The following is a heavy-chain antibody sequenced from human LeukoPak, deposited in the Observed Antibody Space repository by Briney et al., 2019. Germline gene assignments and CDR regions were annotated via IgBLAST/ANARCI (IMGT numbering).Heavy chain of an antibody. V-gene: IGHV3-30*18. J-gene: IGHJ4*02. CDR1: GFTFSSYG. Sequence: GGSLRLSCAPSGFTFSSYGMHWVRQAPGKGLEWVAVISYDGSNKYYADSVKGRFTISRDNSKNTLYLQMNSLRAEDTAVYYCAKAAVAGLYFDYWGQGTLVTVSS. CDR2: ISYDGSNK. D-gene: IGHD6-19*01. CDR3: AKAAVAGLYFDY.